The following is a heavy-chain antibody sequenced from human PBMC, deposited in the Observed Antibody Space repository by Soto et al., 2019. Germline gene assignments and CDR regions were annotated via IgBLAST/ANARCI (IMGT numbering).Heavy chain of an antibody. CDR2: INPNSGGT. Sequence: ASVKVSCKASGYTFTGYYMHWVRQAPGQGLEWMGWINPNSGGTNYAQKFQGRVTMTRDTSISTAYMELSRLRCDDTAVYYCARMYSGSYFPPYYFDYWGQGTMVTVSS. CDR3: ARMYSGSYFPPYYFDY. CDR1: GYTFTGYY. V-gene: IGHV1-2*02. J-gene: IGHJ4*02. D-gene: IGHD1-26*01.